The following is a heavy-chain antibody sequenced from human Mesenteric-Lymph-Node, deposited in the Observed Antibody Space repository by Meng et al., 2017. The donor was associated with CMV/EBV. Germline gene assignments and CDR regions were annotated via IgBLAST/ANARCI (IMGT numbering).Heavy chain of an antibody. J-gene: IGHJ4*02. CDR3: ASPGGSYYARFDY. Sequence: SETLSLTCTVSGASISSSGYYWGWIRQPPGKGLEWIGSIYYSGSTYYNPSLKSRVTISLDTSKNKFSLKLTSVTAADTAVYYCASPGGSYYARFDYWGQGTLVTVSS. D-gene: IGHD1-26*01. CDR2: IYYSGST. CDR1: GASISSSGYY. V-gene: IGHV4-39*07.